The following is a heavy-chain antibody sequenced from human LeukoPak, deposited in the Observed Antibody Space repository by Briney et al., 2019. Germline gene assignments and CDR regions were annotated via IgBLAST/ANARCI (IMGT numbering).Heavy chain of an antibody. V-gene: IGHV3-20*04. Sequence: GGSLRLSCAASGFTFDDYGMSWVRQAPGKGLEWVSGINWSGGRTGYADSVKGRLTISRDNAKNSLFLQMNSLRAEDTAVYYCARGGYYSSGTHDYWGQGTLVTVSS. CDR3: ARGGYYSSGTHDY. CDR1: GFTFDDYG. J-gene: IGHJ4*02. D-gene: IGHD3-10*01. CDR2: INWSGGRT.